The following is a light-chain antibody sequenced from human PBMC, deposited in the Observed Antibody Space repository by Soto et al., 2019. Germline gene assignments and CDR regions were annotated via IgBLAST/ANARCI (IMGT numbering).Light chain of an antibody. Sequence: DIQMTQSPSSLSASVGDRVTITCRASQSISTYLNWYQQKAGLAPKLLIYAASSLQSGVPSRFSGSGSGTDFTLTISSPQPEDFATYYRQQTYSTPPTFGQGTKGDIK. CDR2: AAS. V-gene: IGKV1-39*01. CDR1: QSISTY. CDR3: QQTYSTPPT. J-gene: IGKJ1*01.